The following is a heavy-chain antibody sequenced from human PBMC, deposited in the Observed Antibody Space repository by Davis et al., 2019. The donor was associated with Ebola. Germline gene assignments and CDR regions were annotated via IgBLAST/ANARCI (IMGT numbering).Heavy chain of an antibody. V-gene: IGHV4-59*01. Sequence: MPSETLSLTCTVSGDSISSYYWSWIRQPPGQGLEWIGYIYYSGSTNYNPSLKSRVTISVDTSKNQFSLKMSSVTAADTAVYYCARGLLVGWFDPWGQGTLVTVSS. D-gene: IGHD6-6*01. CDR2: IYYSGST. CDR1: GDSISSYY. J-gene: IGHJ5*02. CDR3: ARGLLVGWFDP.